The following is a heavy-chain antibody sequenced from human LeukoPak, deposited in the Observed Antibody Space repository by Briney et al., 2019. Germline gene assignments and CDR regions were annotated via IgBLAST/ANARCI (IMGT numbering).Heavy chain of an antibody. Sequence: SVKVSCKASGGTFSSYAISWVRQAPGQGLEWMGGIIPIFGTANYAQKFQGRVTITADESTSTAYMELSSLRSEDTAVYYCARVTGYMIEDYFDYWGQGILVTVSS. CDR1: GGTFSSYA. J-gene: IGHJ4*02. CDR3: ARVTGYMIEDYFDY. V-gene: IGHV1-69*13. CDR2: IIPIFGTA. D-gene: IGHD3-9*01.